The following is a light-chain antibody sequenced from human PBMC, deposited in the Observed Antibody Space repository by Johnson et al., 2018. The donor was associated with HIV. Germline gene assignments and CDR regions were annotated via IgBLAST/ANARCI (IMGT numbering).Light chain of an antibody. CDR3: GTCDSSLSVYV. CDR1: SSNIGNNY. Sequence: QSVLTQPPSVSAAPGQKVTISCSGSSSNIGNNYVSWYQQLPGTAPKLLIYENNKRPSGIPDRFSGSKYGTSATLGITGLQTGDEADYYFGTCDSSLSVYVFGTGTKVTVL. CDR2: ENN. V-gene: IGLV1-51*02. J-gene: IGLJ1*01.